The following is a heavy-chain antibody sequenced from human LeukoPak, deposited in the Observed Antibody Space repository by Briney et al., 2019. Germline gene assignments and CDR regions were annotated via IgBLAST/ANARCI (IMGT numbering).Heavy chain of an antibody. CDR1: GFIISSFA. V-gene: IGHV3-30*02. J-gene: IGHJ6*03. Sequence: GGSLRLSCATSGFIISSFAMHWVRQAPGKGLEWVALSTNDGTNTFYVESVKGRFIISRGNSQNTLYLQMDSLRPEDTAVYYCAKTGVVVVGAVHNYYYYMDVWGKGTTVTVSS. D-gene: IGHD2-2*01. CDR3: AKTGVVVVGAVHNYYYYMDV. CDR2: STNDGTNT.